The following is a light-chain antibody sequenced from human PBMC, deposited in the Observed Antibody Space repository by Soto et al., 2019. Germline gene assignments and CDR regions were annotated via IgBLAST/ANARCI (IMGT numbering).Light chain of an antibody. Sequence: QSALTQSPSVSETPGQKITISCSGSSSNIGGNAVYWYQQVPGSAPRLVIHSNDQRPFGVPDRFSGSRSGTSASLAVSGLRSEDEADYYCVAWDDSLAGYVFGTGTKLTVL. CDR2: SND. J-gene: IGLJ1*01. CDR3: VAWDDSLAGYV. CDR1: SSNIGGNA. V-gene: IGLV1-47*02.